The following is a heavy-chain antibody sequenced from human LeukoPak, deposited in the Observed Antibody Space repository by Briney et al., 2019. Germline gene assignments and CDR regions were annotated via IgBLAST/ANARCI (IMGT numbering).Heavy chain of an antibody. CDR1: GFTFSSYS. V-gene: IGHV3-21*01. CDR3: ARAIPGIAAAGTSDY. D-gene: IGHD6-13*01. Sequence: GGSLRLSCAASGFTFSSYSMNWVRQAPGKGLEWVSSISSSSSYIYYADSVKVRFTISRDNAKNSLYLQMNSLRAEDTAVYYCARAIPGIAAAGTSDYWGQGTLVTVSS. CDR2: ISSSSSYI. J-gene: IGHJ4*02.